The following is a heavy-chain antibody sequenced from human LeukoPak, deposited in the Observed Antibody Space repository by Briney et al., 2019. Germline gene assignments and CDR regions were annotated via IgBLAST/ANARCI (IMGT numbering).Heavy chain of an antibody. D-gene: IGHD3-22*01. CDR3: ARQDSSGFEFDY. V-gene: IGHV4-59*08. J-gene: IGHJ4*02. CDR2: IYYSGST. Sequence: PSETLSLTCTVSGGSISSYYWSWIRQPPGKELEWIGYIYYSGSTNCNPSLKSRVTISVDTSKNQFSLKLSSVTAADTAVYYCARQDSSGFEFDYWGQGTLVTVSS. CDR1: GGSISSYY.